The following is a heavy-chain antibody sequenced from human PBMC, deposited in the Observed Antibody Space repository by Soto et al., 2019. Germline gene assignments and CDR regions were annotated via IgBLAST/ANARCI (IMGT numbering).Heavy chain of an antibody. D-gene: IGHD3-3*01. Sequence: ASVKVSCKASVYTFTSYGISWVRQAPGQGLEWMGWISAYNGNTNYAQKLQGRATMTTDTSTSTAYMELRRLRSDDTAVYYCARVPTIFGVVILDYYYYYYMDVWGKGTTVTVSS. CDR2: ISAYNGNT. CDR3: ARVPTIFGVVILDYYYYYYMDV. V-gene: IGHV1-18*01. J-gene: IGHJ6*03. CDR1: VYTFTSYG.